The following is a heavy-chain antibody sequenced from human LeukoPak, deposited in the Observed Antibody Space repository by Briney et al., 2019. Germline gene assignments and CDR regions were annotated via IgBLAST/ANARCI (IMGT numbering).Heavy chain of an antibody. D-gene: IGHD2-15*01. V-gene: IGHV3-21*01. CDR1: GFTFSTYS. CDR3: ARGCSDNNCYSDFDY. Sequence: GGSLRLSCAASGFTFSTYSMNWVRQAPGKGLEWVSSISNSSVYIYYADSVRGRFTISRDNAKNSLYLQMNSLRAEDTAVYYCARGCSDNNCYSDFDYWGQGTLVTVSS. CDR2: ISNSSVYI. J-gene: IGHJ4*02.